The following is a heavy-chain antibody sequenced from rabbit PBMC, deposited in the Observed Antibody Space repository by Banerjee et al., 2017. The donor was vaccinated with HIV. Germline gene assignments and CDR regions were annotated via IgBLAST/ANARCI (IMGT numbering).Heavy chain of an antibody. Sequence: QSLEESGGDLVKPGASLTLTCTASGFSFSLKYVMCWVRQAPGKGLEWIACINTSSGNTYYANWARGRFTISITSSTTVTLQMTSLTAADTATYFCAGGGAGYGWTRLDLWGPGTLVTVS. D-gene: IGHD6-1*01. V-gene: IGHV1S40*01. CDR3: AGGGAGYGWTRLDL. J-gene: IGHJ3*01. CDR2: INTSSGNT. CDR1: GFSFSLKYV.